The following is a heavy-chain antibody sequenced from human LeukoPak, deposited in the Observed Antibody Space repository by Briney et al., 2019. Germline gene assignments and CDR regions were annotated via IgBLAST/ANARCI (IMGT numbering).Heavy chain of an antibody. CDR2: ISSSSGMI. J-gene: IGHJ4*02. CDR3: ARASWGSAMVLAATASDF. Sequence: GGSLRLSCTASGFTFGDYAMSWVRQAPGKGLEWVSAISSSSGMIYYADSVKGRFTISRDNAKNSLYLQMNSLRAEDTAVYYCARASWGSAMVLAATASDFWGQGTLVTVSS. CDR1: GFTFGDYA. V-gene: IGHV3-21*01. D-gene: IGHD2-15*01.